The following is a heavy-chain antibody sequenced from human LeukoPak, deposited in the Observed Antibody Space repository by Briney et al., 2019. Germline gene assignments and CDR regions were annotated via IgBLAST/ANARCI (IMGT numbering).Heavy chain of an antibody. CDR2: IYHSGST. CDR1: GASISSHNW. Sequence: PSETLSLTCAVSGASISSHNWWWSWVRQPPGKGLEWIGEIYHSGSTNYNPSLKGRVTISVDKSKNQFSLKLSSVTAADTAVYYCARGGYGSGYDPMGNRPFQHWGQGTLVTVSS. D-gene: IGHD3-10*01. V-gene: IGHV4-4*02. J-gene: IGHJ1*01. CDR3: ARGGYGSGYDPMGNRPFQH.